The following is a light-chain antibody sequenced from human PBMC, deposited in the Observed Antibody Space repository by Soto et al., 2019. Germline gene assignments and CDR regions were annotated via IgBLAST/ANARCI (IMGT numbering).Light chain of an antibody. V-gene: IGLV2-23*01. Sequence: QSALTQSASVSGSPGQSITISCTGTSSDVGTFNLVSWYQHHPGRAPKLIIYEGTKRPPGVSNRYSCSKSGNMASLTISVVQPEDDADYFCCSYATTGLYVFGTGTKLTVL. CDR3: CSYATTGLYV. J-gene: IGLJ1*01. CDR1: SSDVGTFNL. CDR2: EGT.